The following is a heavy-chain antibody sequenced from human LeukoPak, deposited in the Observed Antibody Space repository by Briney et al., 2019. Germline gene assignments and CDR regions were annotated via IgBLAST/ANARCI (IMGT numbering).Heavy chain of an antibody. V-gene: IGHV4-59*12. CDR1: GGSISSYY. CDR2: IYYSGST. J-gene: IGHJ3*02. Sequence: SETLSLTCTVSGGSISSYYWSWIRQPPGKGLEWIGYIYYSGSTNYNPSLKSRVTMSVDTSKNQFSLKLSSVTAADTAVYYCARALTPVTTNDAFDIWGQGTMVTVSS. CDR3: ARALTPVTTNDAFDI. D-gene: IGHD4-11*01.